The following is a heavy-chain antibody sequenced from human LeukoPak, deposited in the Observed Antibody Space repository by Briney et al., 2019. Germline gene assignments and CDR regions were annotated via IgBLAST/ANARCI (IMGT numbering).Heavy chain of an antibody. J-gene: IGHJ4*02. V-gene: IGHV1-8*01. Sequence: SVKVSCKACGYTFTSYDIIWVRQATGKGREWMGWMNPNSGNTGYAQKFQGRVTMTRNTSISTAYMELSSLRSEDTAVYYCATYYYESSGYSWGQETLVTVSS. CDR2: MNPNSGNT. CDR1: GYTFTSYD. D-gene: IGHD3-22*01. CDR3: ATYYYESSGYS.